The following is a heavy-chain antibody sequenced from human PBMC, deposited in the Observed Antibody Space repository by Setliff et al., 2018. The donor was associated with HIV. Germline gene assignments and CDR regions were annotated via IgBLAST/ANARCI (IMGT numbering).Heavy chain of an antibody. D-gene: IGHD6-13*01. CDR2: INHSGRT. J-gene: IGHJ6*03. V-gene: IGHV4-34*01. CDR3: ARVSSTCWYSIFRNYYYHMDV. CDR1: GGSFSDNY. Sequence: SETLSLTCAVYGGSFSDNYWSWIRQSPGKGLEWIGDINHSGRTKYSPSLRSRVSISVDTSKTQFSLKLSSVTAADTAVYYCARVSSTCWYSIFRNYYYHMDVWGKGTTFTVSS.